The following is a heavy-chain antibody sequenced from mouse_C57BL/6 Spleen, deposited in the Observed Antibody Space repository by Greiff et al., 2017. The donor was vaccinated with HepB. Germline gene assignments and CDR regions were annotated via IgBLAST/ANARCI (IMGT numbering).Heavy chain of an antibody. J-gene: IGHJ1*03. D-gene: IGHD1-1*01. Sequence: DVKLVESGGGLVKPGGSLKLSCAASGFTFSSYAMSWVRQTPEKRLEWVATISDGGSYTYYPDNVKGRFTISRDHAKNNLYLQMSHLKSEDTAMYYCARDQDYGSSYGYFDVWGTGTTVTVSS. V-gene: IGHV5-4*01. CDR1: GFTFSSYA. CDR3: ARDQDYGSSYGYFDV. CDR2: ISDGGSYT.